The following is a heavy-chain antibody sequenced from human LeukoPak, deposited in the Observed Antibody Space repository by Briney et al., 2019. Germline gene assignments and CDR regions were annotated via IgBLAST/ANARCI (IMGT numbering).Heavy chain of an antibody. D-gene: IGHD3-16*01. J-gene: IGHJ5*02. V-gene: IGHV4-39*01. CDR2: IYYSGST. CDR3: ARTTGGEDWFDP. Sequence: SETLSLTCTVSGGSISSSSYYWGWIRLPPGKGLEWIGSIYYSGSTYYNPSLKSRVTISVDTSKNQFSLKLSSVTAADTAVYYCARTTGGEDWFDPWGQGTLVTVSS. CDR1: GGSISSSSYY.